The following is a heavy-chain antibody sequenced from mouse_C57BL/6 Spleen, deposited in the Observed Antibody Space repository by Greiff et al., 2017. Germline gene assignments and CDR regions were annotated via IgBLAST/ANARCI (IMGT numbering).Heavy chain of an antibody. J-gene: IGHJ1*03. CDR2: IDPNSGGT. CDR1: GYTFTSYW. D-gene: IGHD2-1*01. CDR3: ARNYGNRDWYFDV. Sequence: QVHVKQPGAELVKPGASVKLSCKASGYTFTSYWMHWVKQRPGRGLEWIGRIDPNSGGTKYNEKFKSKATLTVDKPSSTAYMQLSSLTSEDSAVYYCARNYGNRDWYFDVWGTGTTLTVSS. V-gene: IGHV1-72*01.